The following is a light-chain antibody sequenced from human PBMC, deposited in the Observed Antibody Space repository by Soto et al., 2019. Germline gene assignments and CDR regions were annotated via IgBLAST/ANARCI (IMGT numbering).Light chain of an antibody. CDR1: QSISSW. CDR3: QEYNSYSRWT. Sequence: DIQMTQSPSTLSASVGDRVTITCRASQSISSWLAWYQQKPGKAPKLLIYKASSLESGVPSRFSGSGSGTEFTLTISSLQHDGLATYECQEYNSYSRWTFAQGPKVEIK. CDR2: KAS. V-gene: IGKV1-5*03. J-gene: IGKJ1*01.